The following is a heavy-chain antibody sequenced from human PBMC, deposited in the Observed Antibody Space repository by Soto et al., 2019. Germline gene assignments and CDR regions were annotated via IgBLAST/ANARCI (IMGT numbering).Heavy chain of an antibody. J-gene: IGHJ5*02. CDR3: ARGTPRLTPLNWFDP. CDR1: GGSISSYY. Sequence: PSETLSLTCTVSGGSISSYYWSWIRQPPGKGLEWIGYIYYSGSTNYNPSLKSRVTISVDTSKNQFSLKLSSVTAADTAVYYCARGTPRLTPLNWFDPWGQGTLVTVSS. CDR2: IYYSGST. V-gene: IGHV4-59*01. D-gene: IGHD3-9*01.